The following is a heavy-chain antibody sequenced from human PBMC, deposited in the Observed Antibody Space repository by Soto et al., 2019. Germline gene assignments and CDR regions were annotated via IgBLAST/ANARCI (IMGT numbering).Heavy chain of an antibody. CDR2: INAGNGNT. Sequence: QVQLVQSGAEVKKPGASVKVSCKASGYTFTSYAMHWVRQAPGQRLEWMGWINAGNGNTKYSQEFQGRVTITRDTSASTAYMELSSLRSEDTAVYYCARATYYYDSSGYLAIDYWGQGTLVTVSS. CDR1: GYTFTSYA. J-gene: IGHJ4*02. D-gene: IGHD3-22*01. V-gene: IGHV1-3*01. CDR3: ARATYYYDSSGYLAIDY.